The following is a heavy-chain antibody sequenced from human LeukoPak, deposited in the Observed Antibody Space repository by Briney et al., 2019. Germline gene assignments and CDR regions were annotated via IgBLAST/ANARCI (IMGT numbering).Heavy chain of an antibody. CDR2: IYYSGST. D-gene: IGHD5-12*01. Sequence: SETLSLTCTVSGGSISSGGYYWSWIRQPPGKALEWIGYIYYSGSTYYNPSLKSRITISIDTSKSQFSLILSSMTAADTAVYFCTRSRSGYDWDYWGQGTLVTVSS. J-gene: IGHJ4*02. CDR3: TRSRSGYDWDY. V-gene: IGHV4-30-4*01. CDR1: GGSISSGGYY.